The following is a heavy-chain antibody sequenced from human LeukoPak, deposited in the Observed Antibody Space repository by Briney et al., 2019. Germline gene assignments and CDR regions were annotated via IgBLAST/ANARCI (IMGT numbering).Heavy chain of an antibody. Sequence: ASVKVSCKASGYTFTSYYMHWVRQAPGEGLEWMGIINPSGGSTSYAQKFQGRVTITADKSTSTAYMELSSLRSEDTAVYYCARVRGSYYYMDVWGKGTTVTVSS. CDR1: GYTFTSYY. J-gene: IGHJ6*03. CDR3: ARVRGSYYYMDV. D-gene: IGHD3-16*01. V-gene: IGHV1-46*01. CDR2: INPSGGST.